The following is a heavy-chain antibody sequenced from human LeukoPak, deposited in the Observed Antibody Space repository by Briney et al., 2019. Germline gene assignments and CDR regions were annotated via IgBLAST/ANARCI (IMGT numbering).Heavy chain of an antibody. CDR3: ARDAFNSGWYGVDY. J-gene: IGHJ4*02. Sequence: PGGSLRLSCAASGFTFSSYAIHWVRQAPGKGLEWVAVISYDGRNKYFADSVKGRFTISRDNSKNTVYLQMNSLRPEDTAVYYCARDAFNSGWYGVDYWGQGTLVTVSS. CDR1: GFTFSSYA. CDR2: ISYDGRNK. V-gene: IGHV3-30*04. D-gene: IGHD6-19*01.